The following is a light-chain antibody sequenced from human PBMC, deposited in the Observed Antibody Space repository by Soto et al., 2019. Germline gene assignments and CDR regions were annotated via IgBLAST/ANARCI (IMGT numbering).Light chain of an antibody. CDR1: QGISSY. V-gene: IGKV1-8*01. CDR3: QQYYSYLLS. CDR2: AAS. Sequence: AIRMTQSPSSFSASTGDRVTITCRASQGISSYLAWYQQKPGKAPKLLIYAASTLQSGVPSRFSGSGSGTDFTLTISCLQSEDFATDYCQQYYSYLLSFGQGTKLEIK. J-gene: IGKJ2*01.